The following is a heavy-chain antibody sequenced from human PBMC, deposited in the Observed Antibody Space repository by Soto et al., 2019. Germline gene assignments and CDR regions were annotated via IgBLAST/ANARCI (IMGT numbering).Heavy chain of an antibody. V-gene: IGHV1-69*13. D-gene: IGHD3-22*01. CDR3: ARVSSGGPPANYYGMDV. Sequence: SVKVSCKASGGTFSSYAISWVRQAPGQGLEWMGGIIPIFGTANYAQKFQGRVTITADESTSTAYMELSSLRSEDTAVYYCARVSSGGPPANYYGMDVWGQGTTVTVAS. J-gene: IGHJ6*01. CDR1: GGTFSSYA. CDR2: IIPIFGTA.